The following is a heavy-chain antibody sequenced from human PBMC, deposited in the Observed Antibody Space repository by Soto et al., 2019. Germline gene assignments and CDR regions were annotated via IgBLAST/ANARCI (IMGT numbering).Heavy chain of an antibody. CDR2: IYSGGST. D-gene: IGHD2-2*01. CDR3: ARDLVVVPAAKTYYYYGMDV. Sequence: GGSLRLSCAASGFTVSSNYMSWVRQAPGKGLEWVSVIYSGGSTYYADSVKGRFTISRDNSKNTLYLQMNSLRAEDTAVYYCARDLVVVPAAKTYYYYGMDVWGQGTTVTVSS. J-gene: IGHJ6*02. V-gene: IGHV3-53*01. CDR1: GFTVSSNY.